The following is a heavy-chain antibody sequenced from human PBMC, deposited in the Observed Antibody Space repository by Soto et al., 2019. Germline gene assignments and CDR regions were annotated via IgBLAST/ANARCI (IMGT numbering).Heavy chain of an antibody. J-gene: IGHJ5*02. Sequence: SETLSLTCTVSGASISGYYWSWIRQPPGKGLEWIGYIYYSGSTNYNPSLKSRVTISVDTSKNQFSLKLSSVTAADTAVYYCARAGITMVRTPVGWFDPWGQGTLVTVSS. V-gene: IGHV4-59*01. CDR2: IYYSGST. CDR3: ARAGITMVRTPVGWFDP. D-gene: IGHD3-10*01. CDR1: GASISGYY.